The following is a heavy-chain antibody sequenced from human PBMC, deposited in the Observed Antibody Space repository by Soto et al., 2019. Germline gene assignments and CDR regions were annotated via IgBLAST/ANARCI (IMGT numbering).Heavy chain of an antibody. J-gene: IGHJ6*02. V-gene: IGHV3-21*01. D-gene: IGHD7-27*01. Sequence: GGSLRLSCAASGFTFSSYSMNWVRQAPGEGLEWVSSISSSSSYIYYADSVKGRFTISRDNAKNSLYLQMNSLRAEDTAVYYCARGLKLGMPHGMDVWGQGTTVTVSS. CDR1: GFTFSSYS. CDR2: ISSSSSYI. CDR3: ARGLKLGMPHGMDV.